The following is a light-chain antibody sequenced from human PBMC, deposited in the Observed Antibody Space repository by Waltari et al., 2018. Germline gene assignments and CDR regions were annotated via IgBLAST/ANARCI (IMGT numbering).Light chain of an antibody. V-gene: IGKV1-5*03. J-gene: IGKJ2*01. CDR1: QTISNW. CDR3: QQYNMYSYT. CDR2: EAS. Sequence: DIQMTQSPSTLSASVGDRVTITCRASQTISNWFAWYQQKPGKAPKLLIHEASSLEDVVPSRFSGSRSGTECTLTISSLQPDDSATYYCQQYNMYSYTFGQGNRLEIK.